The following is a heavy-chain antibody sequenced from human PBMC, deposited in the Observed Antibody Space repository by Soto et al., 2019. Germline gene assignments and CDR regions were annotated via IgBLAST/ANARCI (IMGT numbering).Heavy chain of an antibody. Sequence: GGSLRLSCAASGFTFDDYAMHWVRQAPGKGLEWVSGISWNSGSIGYADSVKGRFTISRDNAKNSLYLQMNSLRAEDMALYYCAKDWGSSSVLSAFDIWGQGTMVTVSS. V-gene: IGHV3-9*03. CDR3: AKDWGSSSVLSAFDI. D-gene: IGHD6-6*01. CDR2: ISWNSGSI. J-gene: IGHJ3*02. CDR1: GFTFDDYA.